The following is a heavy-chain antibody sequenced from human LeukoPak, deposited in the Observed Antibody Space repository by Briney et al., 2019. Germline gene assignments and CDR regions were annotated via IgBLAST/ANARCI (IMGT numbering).Heavy chain of an antibody. Sequence: SETLSLTCTVSGGSISSSSYYWGWIRQPPGKGLEWIGSIYYSGSTYYNPSLKSRVTISVDTSKNQFSLKLSSVTAADTAVYYCARDLRGAVAGIDWFDPWGQGTLVTVSS. CDR1: GGSISSSSYY. V-gene: IGHV4-39*07. CDR3: ARDLRGAVAGIDWFDP. CDR2: IYYSGST. D-gene: IGHD6-19*01. J-gene: IGHJ5*02.